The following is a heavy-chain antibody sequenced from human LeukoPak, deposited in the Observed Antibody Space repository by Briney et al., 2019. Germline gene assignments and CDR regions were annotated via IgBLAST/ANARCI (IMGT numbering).Heavy chain of an antibody. V-gene: IGHV1-46*01. CDR3: ATVETGTTLNYYGMDV. J-gene: IGHJ6*02. D-gene: IGHD1-1*01. CDR1: GYTFTSYY. CDR2: INPSGGST. Sequence: ASVKVSCKASGYTFTSYYMHWVRQAPGQGLEWMGIINPSGGSTSYAQKFQGRVTMTEDTSTDTAYMELSSLRSEDTAVYYCATVETGTTLNYYGMDVWGQGTTVTVSS.